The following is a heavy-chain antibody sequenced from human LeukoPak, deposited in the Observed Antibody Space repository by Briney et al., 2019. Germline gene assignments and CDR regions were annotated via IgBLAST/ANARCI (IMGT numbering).Heavy chain of an antibody. CDR1: GGSISSVGYY. J-gene: IGHJ3*02. V-gene: IGHV4-31*03. CDR2: IYYSGST. D-gene: IGHD3-22*01. Sequence: SETLSLTCTVSGGSISSVGYYWSWIRQHPGKGLEWIGYIYYSGSTYYNPSLKSRVTISVDTSKNQFSLKLSSVTAADTAVYYCARDLPSYYDSSGYYRAFDIWGQGTMVTVSS. CDR3: ARDLPSYYDSSGYYRAFDI.